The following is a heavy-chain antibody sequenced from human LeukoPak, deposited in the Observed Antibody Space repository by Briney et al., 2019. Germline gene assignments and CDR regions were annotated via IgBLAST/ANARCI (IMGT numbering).Heavy chain of an antibody. D-gene: IGHD3-10*02. CDR3: ERDGRKVVRGVINYYCYYGMDV. J-gene: IGHJ6*04. V-gene: IGHV3-7*01. CDR2: IKRDGSEK. CDR1: GFTFSSYW. Sequence: PGGSLRLSCAASGFTFSSYWMSWVRQAPGKGLEWVANIKRDGSEKYYVDSVKGRFTISRDNSKNTLYLQMNSLRAEDTAVYYCERDGRKVVRGVINYYCYYGMDVWGKGTTVTVSS.